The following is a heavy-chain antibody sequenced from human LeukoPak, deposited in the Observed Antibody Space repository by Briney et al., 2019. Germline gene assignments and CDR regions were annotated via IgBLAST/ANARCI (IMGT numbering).Heavy chain of an antibody. Sequence: PSETLSLTCIVSGGSISSSSYYWSWIRQPPGKGLEWVGYIYYSGSTNYNPSLRRRVTTSVDTSKNQFSLKLSSVTAADTAVYYCARDYDVLTAYPPTQLFDPWGQGTLVTVSS. D-gene: IGHD3-9*01. CDR2: IYYSGST. V-gene: IGHV4-61*01. J-gene: IGHJ5*02. CDR1: GGSISSSSYY. CDR3: ARDYDVLTAYPPTQLFDP.